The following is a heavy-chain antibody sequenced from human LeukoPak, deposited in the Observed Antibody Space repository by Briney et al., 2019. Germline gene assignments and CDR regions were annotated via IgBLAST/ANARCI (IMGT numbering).Heavy chain of an antibody. CDR1: GFTFSSYW. Sequence: GGSLRLSCAASGFTFSSYWMHWVRQAPGKGLVWVSRINSDGSSTSYADSVKGRFTISRDNAKNTLYLQMNSLRAEDTAVYYCARVTGGGWFGEFFDYWGQGTLVTVSS. CDR2: INSDGSST. CDR3: ARVTGGGWFGEFFDY. D-gene: IGHD3-10*01. J-gene: IGHJ4*02. V-gene: IGHV3-74*01.